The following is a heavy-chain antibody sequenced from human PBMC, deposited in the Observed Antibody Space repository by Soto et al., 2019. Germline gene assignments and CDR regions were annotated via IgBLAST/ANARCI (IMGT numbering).Heavy chain of an antibody. CDR2: INPNSGGP. Sequence: ASVKVSCKASGYTFTGYYMHWVRQAPGQGLEWMGWINPNSGGPNYAQKFQGWVTMTRDTSISTAYMELSRLRSDDTAMYYCASWGGAVAGTEPNDAFDIWGQGTMVTVSS. CDR1: GYTFTGYY. D-gene: IGHD6-19*01. J-gene: IGHJ3*02. V-gene: IGHV1-2*04. CDR3: ASWGGAVAGTEPNDAFDI.